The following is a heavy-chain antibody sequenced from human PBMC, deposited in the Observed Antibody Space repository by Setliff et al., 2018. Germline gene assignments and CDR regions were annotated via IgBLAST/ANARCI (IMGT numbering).Heavy chain of an antibody. CDR1: GFSISSGYY. CDR3: ARAHTWSLPNDNSGYPGWFDP. D-gene: IGHD5-12*01. Sequence: KASETLSLTCAVSGFSISSGYYWGWIRQPPGKGLEWIVNIHHSGKAYYNLSLKSRVTMSVDTSKNHVSLKLSSVTAADTAVYYCARAHTWSLPNDNSGYPGWFDPWGQGTLVTVSS. CDR2: IHHSGKA. J-gene: IGHJ5*02. V-gene: IGHV4-38-2*01.